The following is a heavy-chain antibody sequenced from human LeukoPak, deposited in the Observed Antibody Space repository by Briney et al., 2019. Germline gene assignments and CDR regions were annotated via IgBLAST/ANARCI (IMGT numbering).Heavy chain of an antibody. CDR1: GFTVSSTH. Sequence: GGSLRLSCAASGFTVSSTHMVWVRQARGQGLERVSVTYTGGNSYYAGSVKGRFIISRDISKNTLYLQMNSLRAEDSALYYCARGGRGSAAVVAPRSFDIWGQGTMVTVSS. V-gene: IGHV3-53*01. CDR2: TYTGGNS. CDR3: ARGGRGSAAVVAPRSFDI. J-gene: IGHJ3*02. D-gene: IGHD3-22*01.